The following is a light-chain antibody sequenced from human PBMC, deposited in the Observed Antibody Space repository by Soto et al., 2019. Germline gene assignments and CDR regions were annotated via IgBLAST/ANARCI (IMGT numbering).Light chain of an antibody. J-gene: IGLJ1*01. CDR1: SSTVGPADA. V-gene: IGLV1-40*01. CDR3: QSFDSALLAYV. Sequence: QSALTQPPSVAGAPGPRVTISCTAASSTVGPADAVHWYQQIPGSTAKLLLFDDNVRPSGAPDRFSASKSGTTASLAITGLQTEDEADYYCQSFDSALLAYVFGTGTKVTVL. CDR2: DDN.